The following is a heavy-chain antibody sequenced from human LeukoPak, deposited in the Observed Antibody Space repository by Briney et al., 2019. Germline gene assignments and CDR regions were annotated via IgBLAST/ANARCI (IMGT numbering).Heavy chain of an antibody. CDR1: GGSIRSFY. Sequence: SDTLSLTCTVSGGSIRSFYWSWIRQPPGKGLEWIGYISDSGSTSYNPSLKSRVTISVDASKNQFSLKLSSVTAADTAVYYCARAGRIPVTGTIGGFDYWGQGTLVTVSS. J-gene: IGHJ4*02. D-gene: IGHD6-19*01. CDR2: ISDSGST. CDR3: ARAGRIPVTGTIGGFDY. V-gene: IGHV4-59*01.